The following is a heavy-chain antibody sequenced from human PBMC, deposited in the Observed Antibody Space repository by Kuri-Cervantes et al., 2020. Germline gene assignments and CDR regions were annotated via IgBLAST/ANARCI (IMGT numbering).Heavy chain of an antibody. CDR2: ISSSSSYI. D-gene: IGHD3-3*02. Sequence: GGSLRLSCVAAGFTFSSYSMNWVRQAPGKGLEWVSSISSSSSYIYYAYSVKGRFTISRDNAKNTLYLQMNSLRAEATAVYYCARHFWSGSGWFDPWGQGTLVTVSS. CDR1: GFTFSSYS. V-gene: IGHV3-21*01. CDR3: ARHFWSGSGWFDP. J-gene: IGHJ5*02.